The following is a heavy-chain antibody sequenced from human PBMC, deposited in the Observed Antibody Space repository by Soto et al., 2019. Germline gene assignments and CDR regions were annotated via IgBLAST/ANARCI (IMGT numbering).Heavy chain of an antibody. V-gene: IGHV4-39*01. CDR3: ASPYGSGSYYMGYYGMDV. Sequence: QLQLQESGPGLVKPSETLSLTCTVSGGSISSSSYYWGWIRQPPGKGLEWIGSIYYSGSTYYNPSLKSRVTISVDTSKNQFSLKLSSVTAADTAVYYCASPYGSGSYYMGYYGMDVWGQGTTVTVSS. CDR2: IYYSGST. J-gene: IGHJ6*02. D-gene: IGHD3-10*01. CDR1: GGSISSSSYY.